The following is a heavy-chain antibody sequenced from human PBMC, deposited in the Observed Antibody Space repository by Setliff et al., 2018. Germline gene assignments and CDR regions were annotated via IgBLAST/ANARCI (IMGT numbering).Heavy chain of an antibody. CDR1: GGSISSSSYY. CDR3: ARESRHSYGYIGY. J-gene: IGHJ4*02. V-gene: IGHV4-39*07. CDR2: IHQSGGT. D-gene: IGHD5-18*01. Sequence: SETLSLTCTVSGGSISSSSYYWGWIRQPPGKGLEWIGSIHQSGGTSFNPSLKSRVTISVDTSKNQFSLKLSSVTAADTAVYYCARESRHSYGYIGYWGQGTLVTVSS.